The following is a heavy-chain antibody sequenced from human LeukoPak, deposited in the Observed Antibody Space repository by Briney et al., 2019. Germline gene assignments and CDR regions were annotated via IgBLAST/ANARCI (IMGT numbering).Heavy chain of an antibody. Sequence: GGSLRLSCAASGFTFSSHWMSWVRQTPGKGLEGVANINQDGSEKYYVNSVKGRFTISRDNTKNSLYLQMDSLRAEDTAIYYCARDHVVDGLVFDYWGQGALVSVSS. D-gene: IGHD2-15*01. V-gene: IGHV3-7*01. J-gene: IGHJ4*02. CDR2: INQDGSEK. CDR1: GFTFSSHW. CDR3: ARDHVVDGLVFDY.